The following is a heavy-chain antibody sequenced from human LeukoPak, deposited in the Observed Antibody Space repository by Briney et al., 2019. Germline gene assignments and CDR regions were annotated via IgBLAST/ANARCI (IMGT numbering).Heavy chain of an antibody. CDR1: GLTFSSYA. J-gene: IGHJ4*02. CDR2: ISGSGGST. V-gene: IGHV3-23*01. Sequence: GGSLRLSCAASGLTFSSYAMSWVRQAPGKGLEWVSAISGSGGSTYYADSVKGRFTISRDNSKNTLYLQMNSLRAEDTAVYCCAKGGRGTFVVVPAAILPLDYWGQGTLVTVSS. CDR3: AKGGRGTFVVVPAAILPLDY. D-gene: IGHD2-2*02.